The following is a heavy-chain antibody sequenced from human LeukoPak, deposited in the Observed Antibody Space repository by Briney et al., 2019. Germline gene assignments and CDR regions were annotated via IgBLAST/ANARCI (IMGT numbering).Heavy chain of an antibody. CDR1: GYSISSTYY. J-gene: IGHJ4*02. Sequence: SETLSLTCSVSGYSISSTYYWGWSRPTPGKGVGWIVTIYHVGSPYYRPSLKSRVTISLYTAENQFSLRLDSVTDADTAVYYCARFHPAALNYIDQWGQGTLVTVSS. D-gene: IGHD2-2*01. V-gene: IGHV4-38-2*02. CDR2: IYHVGSP. CDR3: ARFHPAALNYIDQ.